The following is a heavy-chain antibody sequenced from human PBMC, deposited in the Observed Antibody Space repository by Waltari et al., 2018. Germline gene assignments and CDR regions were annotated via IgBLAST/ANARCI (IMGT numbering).Heavy chain of an antibody. CDR2: IYSGGSST. Sequence: EVQLLESGGGLVQPGGSLRLSCAASGFTFSSYAMSWVRQAPGKGLEWVSVIYSGGSSTYYADSVKGRFTISTDNSKNTLYLLMNILRADDTAVYYCATLAAVGARFDYWGQGTLVTVSS. J-gene: IGHJ4*02. CDR3: ATLAAVGARFDY. D-gene: IGHD1-26*01. V-gene: IGHV3-23*03. CDR1: GFTFSSYA.